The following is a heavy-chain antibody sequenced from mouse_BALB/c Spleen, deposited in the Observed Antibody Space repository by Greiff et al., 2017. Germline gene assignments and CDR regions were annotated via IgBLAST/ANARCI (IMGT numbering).Heavy chain of an antibody. Sequence: EVKLVESGGDLVKPGGSLKLSCAASGFTFSSYGMSWVRQTPDKRLEWVATISSGGSYTYYPDSVKGRFTISRDNAKNTLYLQMSSLKSEDTAMYYCARGDTTVVGAMDYWGQGTSVTVSS. CDR2: ISSGGSYT. CDR3: ARGDTTVVGAMDY. J-gene: IGHJ4*01. CDR1: GFTFSSYG. D-gene: IGHD1-1*01. V-gene: IGHV5-6*01.